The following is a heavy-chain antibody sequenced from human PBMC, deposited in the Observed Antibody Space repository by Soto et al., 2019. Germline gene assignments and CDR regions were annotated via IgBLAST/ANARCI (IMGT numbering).Heavy chain of an antibody. D-gene: IGHD5-12*01. CDR3: ARARSSGWPPYYFQY. CDR1: GFTFSSYW. CDR2: INNDGSIT. V-gene: IGHV3-74*01. Sequence: GGSLRLSCAASGFTFSSYWMHWVRQAPGKGLVWVSLINNDGSITGDADSVKGRFFISRDNAKSTLYLQMDSLRAEDTAVYYCARARSSGWPPYYFQYWGQGTRVTVSS. J-gene: IGHJ4*02.